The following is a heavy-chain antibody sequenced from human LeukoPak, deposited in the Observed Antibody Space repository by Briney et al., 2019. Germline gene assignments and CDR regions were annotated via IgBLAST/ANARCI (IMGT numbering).Heavy chain of an antibody. CDR3: ATDLYDSSGYGAFDI. CDR2: FDPEDGET. V-gene: IGHV1-24*01. J-gene: IGHJ3*02. D-gene: IGHD3-22*01. Sequence: GASVKVSCKVSGYTLTELSMHWVRQAPGKGLEWMGGFDPEDGETIHAQKFQGRVTMTEDTSTDTAYMELSSLRSEDTAVYYCATDLYDSSGYGAFDIWGQGTMVTVSS. CDR1: GYTLTELS.